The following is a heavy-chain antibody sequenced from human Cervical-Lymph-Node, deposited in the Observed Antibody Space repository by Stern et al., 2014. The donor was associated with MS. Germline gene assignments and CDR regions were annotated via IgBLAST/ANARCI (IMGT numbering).Heavy chain of an antibody. D-gene: IGHD3-16*01. V-gene: IGHV3-30*18. J-gene: IGHJ4*02. CDR2: ISFDGRNK. Sequence: VQLVESGGGVVQPRRSLRLSCAASGFTFSAYGMHWVRQAQGKGLEWVAVISFDGRNKKYADSMKGRFTISRDNSKNTLHLEMNSLRAEDTAVYYCVKDGKYFDYVWGSYGDYWGQGTLVTVTS. CDR3: VKDGKYFDYVWGSYGDY. CDR1: GFTFSAYG.